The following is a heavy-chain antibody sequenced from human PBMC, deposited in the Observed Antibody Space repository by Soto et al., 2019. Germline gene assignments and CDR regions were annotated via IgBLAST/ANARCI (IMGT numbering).Heavy chain of an antibody. Sequence: QVQLVQSGPEVKKPGSSVNVSCKTSCGVFSTFVITWVRQAPGQGLEWMGQIVPIFGSVKYAQKFQGRVTLTADKGTRTAFMGLRGLRFEDTAVDYCLRDGRHHRGNSGPGFDPWGQGSLVTVYS. CDR1: CGVFSTFV. J-gene: IGHJ5*02. V-gene: IGHV1-69*06. CDR3: LRDGRHHRGNSGPGFDP. CDR2: IVPIFGSV. D-gene: IGHD2-21*01.